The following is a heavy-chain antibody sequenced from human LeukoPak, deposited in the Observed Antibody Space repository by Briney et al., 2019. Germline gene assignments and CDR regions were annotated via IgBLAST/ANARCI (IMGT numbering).Heavy chain of an antibody. CDR3: TTGPSFGYEW. J-gene: IGHJ4*02. Sequence: TGGSLRLSCAASGMTFSNHWMHWVRQAPGKGLVWVSLIKTDGRNTIYADSVKGRFTISRDDGKSTLYLQMNSLRAEDTAMYYCTTGPSFGYEWWGQGTVVTVSS. CDR2: IKTDGRNT. D-gene: IGHD3-22*01. V-gene: IGHV3-74*01. CDR1: GMTFSNHW.